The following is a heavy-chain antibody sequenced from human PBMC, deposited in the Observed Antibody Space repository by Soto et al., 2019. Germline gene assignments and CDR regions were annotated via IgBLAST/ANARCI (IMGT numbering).Heavy chain of an antibody. J-gene: IGHJ6*02. CDR1: GGSISSGGYS. Sequence: SETLSLTCAVSGGSISSGGYSWSWTRQPPGKGLEWIGYIYYSGSTNYNPSLKSRVTISVDTSKNQFSLKLSSVTAADTAVYYCAREGYDSRNYSYYAMDVWGQGTTVTVSS. V-gene: IGHV4-61*08. D-gene: IGHD3-22*01. CDR3: AREGYDSRNYSYYAMDV. CDR2: IYYSGST.